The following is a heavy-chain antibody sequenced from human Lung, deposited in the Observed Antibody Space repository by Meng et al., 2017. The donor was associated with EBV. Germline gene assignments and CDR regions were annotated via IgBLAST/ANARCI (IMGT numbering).Heavy chain of an antibody. CDR1: GCSFNIYY. CDR2: IQTSGNT. J-gene: IGHJ5*02. CDR3: ARGITMVRGVPGHWFDP. V-gene: IGHV4-4*07. Sequence: QGQLQRSGDGLMKPLQTLSFTCTVSGCSFNIYYLSWVRQPAGKGLEWIGHIQTSGNTNYNPSLKSRITMSMDTSNNHFSLNLSSVTAADTAVYYCARGITMVRGVPGHWFDPWGQGTLVTVSS. D-gene: IGHD3-10*01.